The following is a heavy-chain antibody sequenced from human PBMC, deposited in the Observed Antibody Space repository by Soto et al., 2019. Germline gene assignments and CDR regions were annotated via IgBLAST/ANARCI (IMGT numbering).Heavy chain of an antibody. CDR1: GYTFTSYG. J-gene: IGHJ4*02. CDR3: ASSGWNYGAPPGDY. V-gene: IGHV1-18*01. Sequence: ASVKVSCKASGYTFTSYGISWVRQAPGQGLEWMGWISAYNGNTDYAQKLQGRVTMTTDTSTSTAYMELRSLRSDDTAVYYCASSGWNYGAPPGDYWGQGTLVTVSS. D-gene: IGHD1-7*01. CDR2: ISAYNGNT.